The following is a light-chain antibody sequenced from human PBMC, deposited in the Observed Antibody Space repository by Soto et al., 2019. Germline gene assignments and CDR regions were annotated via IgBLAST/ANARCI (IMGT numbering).Light chain of an antibody. Sequence: SVLTQPPSVSGAPGQRVTISCTGSNSNIGAGYDVHWYQQLPGTAPKLLIYGNSNRPSGVPDRFSGSKSGTSASLAITGLQAEDEADYYCQSYDNSLSGPVVFGGGTKVTV. V-gene: IGLV1-40*01. CDR1: NSNIGAGYD. CDR2: GNS. J-gene: IGLJ3*02. CDR3: QSYDNSLSGPVV.